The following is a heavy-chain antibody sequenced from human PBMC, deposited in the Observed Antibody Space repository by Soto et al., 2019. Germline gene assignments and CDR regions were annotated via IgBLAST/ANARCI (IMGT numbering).Heavy chain of an antibody. Sequence: EVQLLESGGGLVQPGESLRLSCAASGFTFSYYWMHWVRQAPGMGLVWVSRIHSDGSSTTYADSVKGRFTISRDNARNTVYLHMNSLRAEDTAVYYCARGDRGAFDLWGQGTVLTVSS. J-gene: IGHJ3*01. CDR1: GFTFSYYW. CDR3: ARGDRGAFDL. D-gene: IGHD1-26*01. CDR2: IHSDGSST. V-gene: IGHV3-74*01.